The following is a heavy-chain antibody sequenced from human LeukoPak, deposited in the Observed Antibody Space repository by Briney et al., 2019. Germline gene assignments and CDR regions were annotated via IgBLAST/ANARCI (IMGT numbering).Heavy chain of an antibody. CDR3: ARDYTVTKPFDY. V-gene: IGHV1-18*01. Sequence: ASVKVSCKTSGYTFTTFGINWVRQAPGQGLEWMGWISPYNGNTNYAQKLQGRVTMTTDTSTSTAYMELRSLRSDDTAVYYCARDYTVTKPFDYWGQGTLVTVSS. CDR2: ISPYNGNT. J-gene: IGHJ4*02. D-gene: IGHD4-17*01. CDR1: GYTFTTFG.